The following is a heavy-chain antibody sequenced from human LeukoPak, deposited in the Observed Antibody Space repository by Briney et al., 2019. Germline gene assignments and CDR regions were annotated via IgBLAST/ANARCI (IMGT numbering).Heavy chain of an antibody. Sequence: SETLPLTCNVSGGSISNYYWSWIRQPPGKGLEWIGYMYHTGHTMYNSSLKSRVPMSLDTSKNHFSLRLSSVTAADTAVYYCARHPFATPFDYWGPGALVTVSS. J-gene: IGHJ4*02. D-gene: IGHD2-15*01. CDR1: GGSISNYY. CDR2: MYHTGHT. CDR3: ARHPFATPFDY. V-gene: IGHV4-59*08.